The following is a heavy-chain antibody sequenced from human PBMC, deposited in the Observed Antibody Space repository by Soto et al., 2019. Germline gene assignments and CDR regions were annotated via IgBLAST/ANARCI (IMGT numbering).Heavy chain of an antibody. V-gene: IGHV4-4*07. CDR1: GGYISSYY. D-gene: IGHD6-19*01. CDR2: IYTIGRT. J-gene: IGHJ4*02. CDR3: ASGLNGYSSGWYLDY. Sequence: SETLSLTWTVSGGYISSYYWSWIRQPAGKGLEWIGRIYTIGRTNYNPCLKSRVTMSVDTSKNEFSVKLSSVTAADTAVYYCASGLNGYSSGWYLDYWGQGTLVTVSS.